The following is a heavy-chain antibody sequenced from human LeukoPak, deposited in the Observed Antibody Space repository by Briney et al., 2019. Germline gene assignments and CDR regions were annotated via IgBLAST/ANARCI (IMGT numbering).Heavy chain of an antibody. CDR3: ANTWEEFPDY. D-gene: IGHD1-26*01. CDR2: ISPSGGDT. CDR1: GFTFSSYA. V-gene: IGHV3-23*01. J-gene: IGHJ4*02. Sequence: GGSLRLSCAASGFTFSSYAMTWVRQAPGEGLEWVSAISPSGGDTYYADSVKGRFTISRDNSKNTLYLQMNSLRAEDTAVYYCANTWEEFPDYWGQGTLVTVSS.